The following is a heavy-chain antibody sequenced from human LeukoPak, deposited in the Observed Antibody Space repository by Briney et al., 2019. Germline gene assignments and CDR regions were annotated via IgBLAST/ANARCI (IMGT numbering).Heavy chain of an antibody. Sequence: SETLSLTRTVSGVSISSYYWSWIRQPPGKGLEWIANIYYSGSSNYSPSLKSRVTMSVDTSKNQFSLKLSSVTAADTAVYYCARGVRITIFGVADNWFDPWGQGTLVTVSS. J-gene: IGHJ5*02. CDR3: ARGVRITIFGVADNWFDP. CDR2: IYYSGSS. CDR1: GVSISSYY. V-gene: IGHV4-59*12. D-gene: IGHD3-3*01.